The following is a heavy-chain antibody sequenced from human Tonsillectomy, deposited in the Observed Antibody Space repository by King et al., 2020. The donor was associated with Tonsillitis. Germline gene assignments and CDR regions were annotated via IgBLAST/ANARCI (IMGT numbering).Heavy chain of an antibody. CDR2: IIPTRGIA. CDR1: GGTFSSYA. V-gene: IGHV1-69*09. Sequence: VQLVESGAEVKKPGSSVKVSCKASGGTFSSYAISWVRQAPGQGLEWMGWIIPTRGIANYAQKFQGRVTITADKSTSTAYMGLSRLRSEDTAVYYCARDRFGDGHFDYWGQGTLVTVSS. D-gene: IGHD3-10*01. J-gene: IGHJ4*02. CDR3: ARDRFGDGHFDY.